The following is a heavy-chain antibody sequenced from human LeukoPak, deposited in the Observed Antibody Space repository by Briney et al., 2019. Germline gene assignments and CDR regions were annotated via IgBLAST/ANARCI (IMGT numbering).Heavy chain of an antibody. V-gene: IGHV5-51*03. Sequence: GESLKISGKGSGYRFTSYWSGGLGQMPGKGRGGLRNIHPGDSDTRYSPSIKGQVNIAADKFISTGYLPWSRLKASDTAMYYCARGGSGPAAPSDYWGQGTLVTVSS. CDR2: IHPGDSDT. D-gene: IGHD2-2*01. J-gene: IGHJ4*02. CDR1: GYRFTSYW. CDR3: ARGGSGPAAPSDY.